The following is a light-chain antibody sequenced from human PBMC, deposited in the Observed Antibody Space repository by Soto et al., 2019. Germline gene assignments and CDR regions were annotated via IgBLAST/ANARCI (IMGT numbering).Light chain of an antibody. CDR1: SSNIGSHT. CDR2: SNN. J-gene: IGLJ1*01. V-gene: IGLV1-44*01. CDR3: ASWDDSLNGHV. Sequence: QSALTQPPSASGTPGQRVSISCSGSSSNIGSHTVKWYQQLPGSAPKLLIYSNNQRPSGVPDRFSGSKSDTSASLDISGLQSEDEADYYCASWDDSLNGHVFGNGTKVTV.